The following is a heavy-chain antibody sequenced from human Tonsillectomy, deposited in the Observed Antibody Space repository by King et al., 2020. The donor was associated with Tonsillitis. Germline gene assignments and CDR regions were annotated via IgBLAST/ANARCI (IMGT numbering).Heavy chain of an antibody. CDR2: IYNSGIT. V-gene: IGHV4-59*01. J-gene: IGHJ3*02. CDR1: GGSISSYY. CDR3: ARGVPAAIQHAFDI. Sequence: VQLQESGPGLVKPSETLSLTCTVSGGSISSYYWSWIRQPPGKGLEWIGYIYNSGITNYSPSLKSRVTISVDTSKNQFSLKLTSVTAADTAVYYCARGVPAAIQHAFDIWGQGTLVTVSS. D-gene: IGHD2-2*02.